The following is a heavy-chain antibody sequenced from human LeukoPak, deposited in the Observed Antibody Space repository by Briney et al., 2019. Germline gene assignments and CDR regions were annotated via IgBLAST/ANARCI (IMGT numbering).Heavy chain of an antibody. V-gene: IGHV1-18*01. D-gene: IGHD5-12*01. CDR1: GYTFTSYG. CDR3: ARWGYSGYDLDYYYGMDV. J-gene: IGHJ6*02. Sequence: GASMKVSCKASGYTFTSYGISWVRQAPGQGLEWMGWISAYNGNTNYAQKLQGRVTMTTDTSTSTAYMELRSLRSDDTAVYYCARWGYSGYDLDYYYGMDVWGQGTTVSVSS. CDR2: ISAYNGNT.